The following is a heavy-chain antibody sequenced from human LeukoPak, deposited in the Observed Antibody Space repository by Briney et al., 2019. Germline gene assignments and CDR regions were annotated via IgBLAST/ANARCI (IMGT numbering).Heavy chain of an antibody. V-gene: IGHV4-4*07. J-gene: IGHJ5*02. CDR2: IYTSGST. D-gene: IGHD1-26*01. CDR3: ARDRVEYGSYAYNWFDP. Sequence: SETLSLNCTVSGGSISSYYWSWIRQPAGKGLEWIGRIYTSGSTNYNPSLKSRVTMSVDTSKNQFSLKLSSVTAADTAVYYCARDRVEYGSYAYNWFDPWGQGTLVTVSS. CDR1: GGSISSYY.